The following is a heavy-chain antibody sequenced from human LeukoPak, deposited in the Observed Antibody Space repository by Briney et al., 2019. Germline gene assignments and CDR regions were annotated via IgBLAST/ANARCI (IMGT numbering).Heavy chain of an antibody. CDR1: GYTFTSYY. CDR2: INPSGGST. CDR3: ARSPYGSGSYPQY. Sequence: ASVKVSCKASGYTFTSYYMHWVRQAPGQGLEWMGIINPSGGSTNYAQKFQGRVTMTRDTSISTAYMELSRLRSDDTAVYYCARSPYGSGSYPQYWGQGTLVTVSS. J-gene: IGHJ4*02. V-gene: IGHV1-46*01. D-gene: IGHD3-10*01.